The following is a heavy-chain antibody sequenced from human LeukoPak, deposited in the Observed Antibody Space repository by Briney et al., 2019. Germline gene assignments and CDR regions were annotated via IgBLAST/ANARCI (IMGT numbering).Heavy chain of an antibody. CDR1: GFTFNNYW. D-gene: IGHD3-10*01. Sequence: GGSLRLSCAASGFTFNNYWMTWVRQAPGKGLVWVSRISSDGTNANYADSVKGRFTISRDNAKNTLYLQMNSLRAEDTAVYYCVLLSLSPGWGQGTLVTVSS. CDR3: VLLSLSPG. J-gene: IGHJ4*02. V-gene: IGHV3-74*01. CDR2: ISSDGTNA.